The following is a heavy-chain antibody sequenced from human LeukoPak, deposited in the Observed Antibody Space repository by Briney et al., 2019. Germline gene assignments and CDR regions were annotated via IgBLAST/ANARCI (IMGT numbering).Heavy chain of an antibody. CDR2: ISGGADNT. CDR1: GFTLSSYA. V-gene: IGHV3-23*01. Sequence: GGSLRLSCTASGFTLSSYAMSWVRQAPGEGLEWVSTISGGADNTNYAEAVKGRFTISRDNSKNTMYLQMNSLRAEDTAVYYCAKQGFGCWGQGTLVTVSS. CDR3: AKQGFGC. J-gene: IGHJ4*02.